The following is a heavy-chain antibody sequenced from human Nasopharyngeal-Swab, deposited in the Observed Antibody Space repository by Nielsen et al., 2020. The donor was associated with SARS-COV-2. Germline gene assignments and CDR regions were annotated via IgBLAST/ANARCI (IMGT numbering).Heavy chain of an antibody. J-gene: IGHJ4*02. Sequence: GGSLRLSCAASGFTFSSYSMHWVRQAPGKGLEWVSAISSSGGSTYYADSVKGRFTISRDNSKNTLYLQMNSLRAEDTAVYYCAKEVDYCSSTSCHEPYFDYWGQGTLVTVSS. D-gene: IGHD2-2*01. CDR3: AKEVDYCSSTSCHEPYFDY. CDR2: ISSSGGST. V-gene: IGHV3-23*01. CDR1: GFTFSSYS.